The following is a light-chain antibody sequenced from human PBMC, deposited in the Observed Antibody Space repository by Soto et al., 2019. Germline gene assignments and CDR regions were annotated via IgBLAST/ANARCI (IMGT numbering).Light chain of an antibody. V-gene: IGLV2-14*01. CDR1: NSDVGAYSY. CDR2: EVT. CDR3: SSFTTSNTWV. J-gene: IGLJ3*02. Sequence: QSALTQPASVSGSPGQSIAISCTGTNSDVGAYSYVSWYQQHPGNAPKLMIYEVTNRPSGVSNRFSGSKSGNTASLTISGLQAEDEADYYCSSFTTSNTWVFGGGTKLTVL.